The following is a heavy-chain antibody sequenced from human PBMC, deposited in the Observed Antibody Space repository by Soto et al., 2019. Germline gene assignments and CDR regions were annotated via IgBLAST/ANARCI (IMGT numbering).Heavy chain of an antibody. V-gene: IGHV1-2*02. Sequence: ASVKVSCKASGYTFTGYYMHWVRQAPGQGLEWMGWINPNSGGTNYAQKFQGRVTMTRDTSISTAYMALSRLRSDDTAVYYCASPTSRGTGYYYYYYGMDVWGQGTTVTVSS. D-gene: IGHD3-10*01. J-gene: IGHJ6*02. CDR2: INPNSGGT. CDR1: GYTFTGYY. CDR3: ASPTSRGTGYYYYYYGMDV.